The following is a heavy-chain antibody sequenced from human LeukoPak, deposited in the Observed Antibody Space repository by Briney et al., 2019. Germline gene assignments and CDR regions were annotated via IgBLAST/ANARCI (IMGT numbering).Heavy chain of an antibody. Sequence: GGSLRLACAASAFTFSSYAMYWVRQAPDKGLEWVAVISYDGSNKYYADSVYGRFTISRDNAKNSLYLQMNSLRAEDTAVYYCAREGESYPDLDYWGQGTLVTVSS. CDR2: ISYDGSNK. CDR3: AREGESYPDLDY. J-gene: IGHJ4*02. V-gene: IGHV3-30*04. D-gene: IGHD3-10*01. CDR1: AFTFSSYA.